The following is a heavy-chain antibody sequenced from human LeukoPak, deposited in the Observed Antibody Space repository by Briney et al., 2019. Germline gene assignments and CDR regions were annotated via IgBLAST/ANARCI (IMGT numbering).Heavy chain of an antibody. V-gene: IGHV1-18*01. CDR1: GYSFVLYG. CDR2: ISTYNGNT. D-gene: IGHD3-16*01. Sequence: ASVKVSCKASGYSFVLYGISWVRQAPGQGPEWMGWISTYNGNTKYAEKFQGRVTMTTDTPTSTAYMELRSLRSDDTAVYYCARVGFGFSYFDYWGQGTLVTVSS. J-gene: IGHJ4*02. CDR3: ARVGFGFSYFDY.